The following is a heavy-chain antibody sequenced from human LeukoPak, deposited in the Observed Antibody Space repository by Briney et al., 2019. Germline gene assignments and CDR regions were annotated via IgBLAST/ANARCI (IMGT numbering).Heavy chain of an antibody. Sequence: ASVKVSCKASGYTFTSYDINWVRQATGQGLEWMGWMNPNSGNTGYAQKFQGRVTMTRNTSMSTAYMELSSLRSEDTAVYYCATPSSGWFGEGMDVWGQGTTVTVSS. CDR1: GYTFTSYD. CDR3: ATPSSGWFGEGMDV. D-gene: IGHD6-19*01. V-gene: IGHV1-8*01. J-gene: IGHJ6*02. CDR2: MNPNSGNT.